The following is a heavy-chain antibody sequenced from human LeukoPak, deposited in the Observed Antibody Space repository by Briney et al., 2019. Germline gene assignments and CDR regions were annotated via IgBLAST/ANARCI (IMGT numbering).Heavy chain of an antibody. J-gene: IGHJ4*02. D-gene: IGHD3-22*01. CDR2: ISYDGSNT. Sequence: GRSLRLSCAASGFTFSSYGMHWVRQAPGKGLEWVALISYDGSNTYYADSVKGRFTISRDNSKNTLYLQMNSLRAEDTAVYYCAKAPHDSSGSALFDYWGQGTLVTVSS. CDR3: AKAPHDSSGSALFDY. V-gene: IGHV3-30*18. CDR1: GFTFSSYG.